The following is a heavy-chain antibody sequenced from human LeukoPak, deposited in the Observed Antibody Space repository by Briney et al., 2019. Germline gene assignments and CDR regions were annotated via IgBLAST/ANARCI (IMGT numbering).Heavy chain of an antibody. CDR1: GGSFSGYY. J-gene: IGHJ4*02. Sequence: PSETLSLTCAVYGGSFSGYYWSWIRQPPGKGLEWIGYIYYSGSINYNPSLKSRVTISVDTSKNQFSLRLSSVSAADTAVYYCARVTGYMIEDYFDYWGRGTLVTVSS. CDR2: IYYSGSI. CDR3: ARVTGYMIEDYFDY. V-gene: IGHV4-59*01. D-gene: IGHD3-22*01.